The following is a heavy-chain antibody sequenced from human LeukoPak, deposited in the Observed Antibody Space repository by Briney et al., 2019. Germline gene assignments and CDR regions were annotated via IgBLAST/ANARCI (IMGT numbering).Heavy chain of an antibody. CDR2: IRYDGSNK. V-gene: IGHV3-30*02. Sequence: GGSLRLSCAASGFTFSSYGMHWVRQAPGKGLEWVAFIRYDGSNKYYADSVKGRFTVSRDNSKNTLYLQMNSLRAEDTAVYYCAKDDYYDSSGYSTNPGDAFDIWGQGTMVTVSS. J-gene: IGHJ3*02. CDR3: AKDDYYDSSGYSTNPGDAFDI. CDR1: GFTFSSYG. D-gene: IGHD3-22*01.